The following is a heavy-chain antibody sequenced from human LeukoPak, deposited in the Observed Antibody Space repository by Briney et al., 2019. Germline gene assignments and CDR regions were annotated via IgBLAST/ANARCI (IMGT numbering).Heavy chain of an antibody. CDR1: GGSFSGYY. D-gene: IGHD2-15*01. Sequence: SETLSLTCAVYGGSFSGYYWSWIRQPPGKGLEWIGEINHSGSTNYNPSLKSRVTISVDTSKNQFSLKLSSVTAADTAVYYCARQVGGHRRFRKNYYYMDVWGKGTTVTISS. J-gene: IGHJ6*03. CDR2: INHSGST. CDR3: ARQVGGHRRFRKNYYYMDV. V-gene: IGHV4-34*01.